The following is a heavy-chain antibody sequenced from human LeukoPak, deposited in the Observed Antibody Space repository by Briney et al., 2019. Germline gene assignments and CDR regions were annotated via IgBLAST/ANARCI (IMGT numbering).Heavy chain of an antibody. CDR2: ISSASSST. CDR1: GFTFNNYA. V-gene: IGHV3-23*01. Sequence: GGSLRLSCAASGFTFNNYAMSWARQAPGKGLEWVSAISSASSSTYYANSVKGRFTISRDNSKNTLYLQMDSLRAEDTAVYYCAYIWSDFPGGSWGQGALVTVSS. D-gene: IGHD3-3*01. CDR3: AYIWSDFPGGS. J-gene: IGHJ5*02.